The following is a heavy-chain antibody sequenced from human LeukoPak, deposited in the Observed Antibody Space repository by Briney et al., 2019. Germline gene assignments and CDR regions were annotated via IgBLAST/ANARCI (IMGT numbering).Heavy chain of an antibody. J-gene: IGHJ4*02. D-gene: IGHD5-18*01. CDR1: GYTFTSYG. Sequence: GASVKVSCKASGYTFTSYGISWVRQAPGQGLEWMGWISAYNGNTNYAQKLQGRVTMTTDTSTSTAYMELRSLRSDDTAVYYCARDYIQGYSYGQSPPGHWGQGTLVTVSS. CDR2: ISAYNGNT. V-gene: IGHV1-18*01. CDR3: ARDYIQGYSYGQSPPGH.